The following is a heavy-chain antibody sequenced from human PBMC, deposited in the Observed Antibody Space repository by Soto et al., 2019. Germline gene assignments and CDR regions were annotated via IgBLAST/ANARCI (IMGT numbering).Heavy chain of an antibody. V-gene: IGHV3-33*01. CDR3: ARAGGTTVTGLWHFDS. J-gene: IGHJ4*02. CDR1: GFTFNTYS. CDR2: IWYDGTQK. D-gene: IGHD4-17*01. Sequence: PGGSLRLSCEASGFTFNTYSMHWLRQPPGKGLEWLAAIWYDGTQKYYADSVKGRFIISRDNSKKTLYLEMNSLRAEDTAVYYCARAGGTTVTGLWHFDSWGQGTLVTVSS.